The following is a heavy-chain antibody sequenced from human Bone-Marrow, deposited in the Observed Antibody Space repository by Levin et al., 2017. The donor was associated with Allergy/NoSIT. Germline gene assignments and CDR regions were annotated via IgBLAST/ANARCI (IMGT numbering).Heavy chain of an antibody. CDR3: ARDGVTTNNYYYMDV. J-gene: IGHJ6*03. CDR2: IKPSGGST. CDR1: GYIFSSYY. V-gene: IGHV1-46*01. D-gene: IGHD4-17*01. Sequence: WASVKVSCKASGYIFSSYYIHWVRQAPGQGLEWMGIIKPSGGSTSYAQKFQGRVTMTRDTSTSTVYMELSSLKSEDTAVYYCARDGVTTNNYYYMDVWGKGTAVTVSS.